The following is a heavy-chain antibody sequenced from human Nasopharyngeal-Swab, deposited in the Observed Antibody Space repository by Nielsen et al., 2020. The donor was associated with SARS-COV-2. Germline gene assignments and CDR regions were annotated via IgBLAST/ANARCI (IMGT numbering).Heavy chain of an antibody. CDR1: GFIFSNYG. CDR2: ISYDGVNK. J-gene: IGHJ6*02. D-gene: IGHD7-27*01. Sequence: GESLKISCAASGFIFSNYGMHWVRQAPGKGLEWVAVISYDGVNKYDADSVKGRFTISRDNSKDTLYLQMNSLRAEDTAVYYCARDLGSYGMDVWGQGTTVTVSS. V-gene: IGHV3-30*03. CDR3: ARDLGSYGMDV.